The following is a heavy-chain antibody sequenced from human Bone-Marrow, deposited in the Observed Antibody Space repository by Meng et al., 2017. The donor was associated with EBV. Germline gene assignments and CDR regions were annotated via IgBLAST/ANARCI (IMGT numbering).Heavy chain of an antibody. J-gene: IGHJ4*02. CDR2: IYHSGST. CDR3: ARDQGYYDSRGFDY. V-gene: IGHV4-4*02. D-gene: IGHD3-22*01. Sequence: VPLQVSGPVRVKTSGPLFLTCAVSGGSLSSSNWWRWVRQPPGKGLEWIGEIYHSGSTNYNPSLKSRVTISVDKSKNQFSLKLSSVTAADTAVYYCARDQGYYDSRGFDYWGQGTLVTVSS. CDR1: GGSLSSSNW.